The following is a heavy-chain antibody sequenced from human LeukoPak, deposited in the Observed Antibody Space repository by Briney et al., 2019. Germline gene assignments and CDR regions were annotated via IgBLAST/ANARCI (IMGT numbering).Heavy chain of an antibody. CDR1: GYTFTSYG. Sequence: GASVKVSCKASGYTFTSYGISWVRQAPGQGLEWMGWISAYNGNTNYAQKLQGRVTMTTDTSTSTAYMELRSLRSDDTAVYYCARSCGSYLLMYYFDYWGQGTLVTVSS. CDR2: ISAYNGNT. CDR3: ARSCGSYLLMYYFDY. J-gene: IGHJ4*02. V-gene: IGHV1-18*01. D-gene: IGHD1-26*01.